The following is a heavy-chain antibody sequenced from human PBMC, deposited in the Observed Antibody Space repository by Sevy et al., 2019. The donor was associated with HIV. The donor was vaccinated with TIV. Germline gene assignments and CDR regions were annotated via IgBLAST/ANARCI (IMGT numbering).Heavy chain of an antibody. CDR2: ISYDGSNQ. J-gene: IGHJ3*02. CDR3: ARFPPERAFDI. CDR1: GLAFSSYA. Sequence: GGSLRLPCAASGLAFSSYAMHWVRQAPDKGLEWVAVISYDGSNQDYADSVKGRFTISRDNSKNTLYLQMNSLRVEDTAVYYCARFPPERAFDIWGQGTMVTVSS. V-gene: IGHV3-30*04.